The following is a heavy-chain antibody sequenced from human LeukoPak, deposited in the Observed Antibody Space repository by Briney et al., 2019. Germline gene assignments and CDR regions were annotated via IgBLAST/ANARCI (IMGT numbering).Heavy chain of an antibody. CDR2: ISSSSSYI. D-gene: IGHD6-19*01. CDR3: ARDRIPVASRGMDV. J-gene: IGHJ6*02. CDR1: GFTFSSYS. Sequence: GGSLRLSCAASGFTFSSYSMSWVRQAPGKGLEWVSSISSSSSYIYYADSVKGRFTISRDNAKNSLYLQMNSLRAEDTAVYYCARDRIPVASRGMDVWGQGTTVTVSS. V-gene: IGHV3-21*01.